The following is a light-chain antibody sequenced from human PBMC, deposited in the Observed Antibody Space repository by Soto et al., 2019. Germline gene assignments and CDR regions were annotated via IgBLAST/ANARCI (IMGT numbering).Light chain of an antibody. CDR3: MQGTHWPPWT. CDR1: QSLVYSDGNTY. J-gene: IGKJ1*01. V-gene: IGKV2-30*01. Sequence: DVVMPQSPLSLPVTLGQPASISCRSSQSLVYSDGNTYLNWFQQRPGQSPRRLIYKVYNRDSGVPDRFSGSGSGTDFTLKISRVEAEDVGVYYCMQGTHWPPWTFGQGTKVEIK. CDR2: KVY.